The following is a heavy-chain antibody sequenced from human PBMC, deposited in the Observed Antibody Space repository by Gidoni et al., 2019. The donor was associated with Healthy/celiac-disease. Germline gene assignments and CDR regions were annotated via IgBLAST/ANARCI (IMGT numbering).Heavy chain of an antibody. D-gene: IGHD5-12*01. CDR1: GGSFSGYS. Sequence: QVQLQQWGAGLLTPSEPLSPPGAVYGGSFSGYSWSWIRQPPGKGLEWIVEINHSGSPNYNPSLKSRVTISVDTSKNQFSLKLSSVTAADTAVYYCGRGWLQLVVDIWGQGTMVTVSS. CDR3: GRGWLQLVVDI. J-gene: IGHJ3*02. V-gene: IGHV4-34*01. CDR2: INHSGSP.